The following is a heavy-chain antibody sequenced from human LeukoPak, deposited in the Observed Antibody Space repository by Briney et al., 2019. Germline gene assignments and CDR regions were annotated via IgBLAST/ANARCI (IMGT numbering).Heavy chain of an antibody. CDR1: GFTFSNYA. CDR2: ISSNGNNK. Sequence: PGGSLRLSCAASGFTFSNYAMHWVRQAPGKGLEWVAVISSNGNNKYYADSVKGRFTISRDSSKNTLYLQMNSLSGEDTAVYYCAKDNPTRGDYWGQGTLVTVSS. J-gene: IGHJ4*02. CDR3: AKDNPTRGDY. V-gene: IGHV3-30-3*01.